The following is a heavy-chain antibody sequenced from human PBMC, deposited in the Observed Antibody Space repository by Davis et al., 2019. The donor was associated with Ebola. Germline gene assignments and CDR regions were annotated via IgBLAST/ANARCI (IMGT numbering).Heavy chain of an antibody. CDR2: INSDGSTT. J-gene: IGHJ4*02. CDR3: ARVQYASTWYIDY. D-gene: IGHD2-2*01. Sequence: PGGSLRLSCAASAFPLRRHWMHWVRQAPGKGLVWVSRINSDGSTTKYADSVKGRFTISRDNAKNTLYLQMSSLRVDDTAVYYCARVQYASTWYIDYWGQGTLVTVSS. V-gene: IGHV3-74*03. CDR1: AFPLRRHW.